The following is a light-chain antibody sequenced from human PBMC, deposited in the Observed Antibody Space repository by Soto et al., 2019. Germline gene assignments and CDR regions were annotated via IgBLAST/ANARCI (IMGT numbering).Light chain of an antibody. Sequence: DIQMTQSPSSLSASVGDGVTITCRASQSISIYVSWYQQKPGKAPQLLIYAASRLESGVPSRFSGSGSGTEFTLTISSLQPDDFATYYCQQYNSYWTFGQGTKVDIK. CDR2: AAS. J-gene: IGKJ1*01. CDR3: QQYNSYWT. CDR1: QSISIY. V-gene: IGKV1-5*01.